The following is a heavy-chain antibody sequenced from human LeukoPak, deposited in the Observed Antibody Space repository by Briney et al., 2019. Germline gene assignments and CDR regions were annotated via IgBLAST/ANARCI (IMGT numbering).Heavy chain of an antibody. D-gene: IGHD2-15*01. CDR3: TKDYCSGASCPFDC. CDR2: ISGSGSNT. J-gene: IGHJ4*02. Sequence: PGESLRLSCAASGFTFKNYAMNWVRQAPGEGLEWVSAISGSGSNTYYADSVKGRFTISRDNSKNTLYLQMNGLKAEDTAVYYCTKDYCSGASCPFDCWGQGTLVTVSS. CDR1: GFTFKNYA. V-gene: IGHV3-23*01.